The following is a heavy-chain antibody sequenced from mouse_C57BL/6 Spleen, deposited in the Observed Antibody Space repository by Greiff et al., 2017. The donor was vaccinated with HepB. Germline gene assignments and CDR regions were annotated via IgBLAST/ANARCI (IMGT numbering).Heavy chain of an antibody. Sequence: QVQLQQPGAELVKPGASVKLSCKASGYTFTSYWMHWVKQRPGQGLEWIGMIHPNSGSTNYNEKFKSKATLTVDKSSSTAYMQLSSLTSEDSAVYYCARDGYDVGFAYWGQGTLVTVSA. V-gene: IGHV1-64*01. D-gene: IGHD2-2*01. J-gene: IGHJ3*01. CDR1: GYTFTSYW. CDR3: ARDGYDVGFAY. CDR2: IHPNSGST.